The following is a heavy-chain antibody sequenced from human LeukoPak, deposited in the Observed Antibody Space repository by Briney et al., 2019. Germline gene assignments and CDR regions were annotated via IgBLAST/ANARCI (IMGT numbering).Heavy chain of an antibody. CDR1: GGSISSYY. D-gene: IGHD6-13*01. J-gene: IGHJ2*01. Sequence: PSETLSLTCTVSGGSISSYYWSWLRHPPGKGLEWIGYIYYSGSTNYSPSLKSRLTISVDTSKNQFSLKLSSVTAADTAVYYCARTYGSSGLGYFDLWGRGTLVTVSS. CDR3: ARTYGSSGLGYFDL. CDR2: IYYSGST. V-gene: IGHV4-59*01.